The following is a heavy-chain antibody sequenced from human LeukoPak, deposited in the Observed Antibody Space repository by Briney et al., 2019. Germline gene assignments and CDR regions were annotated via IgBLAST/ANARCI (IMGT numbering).Heavy chain of an antibody. CDR3: ARARGGWYSEY. D-gene: IGHD6-19*01. J-gene: IGHJ4*02. CDR1: GFTFSSHS. CDR2: ISSSGSYI. V-gene: IGHV3-21*01. Sequence: PGGSLRLSCAASGFTFSSHSMNWVRQAPGKGLEWVSSISSSGSYIYYADSVKGRFTISRDNAKNSLYLQMNSLRAEDAAVYYCARARGGWYSEYWGQGTLVTVSS.